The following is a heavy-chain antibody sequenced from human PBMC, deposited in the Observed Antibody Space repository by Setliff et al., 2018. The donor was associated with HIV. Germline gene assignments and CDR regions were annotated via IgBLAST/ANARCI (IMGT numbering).Heavy chain of an antibody. CDR1: GYSFTDYW. V-gene: IGHV5-51*01. CDR2: IYPGNSET. J-gene: IGHJ3*02. D-gene: IGHD3-10*01. Sequence: GESLKIYCRASGYSFTDYWIGRVRHLPGKGIECMGIIYPGNSETKYSPSLQGQVTISVDKSFNTAYLHWSSLRASDTTMYYCARVSRNLYGHLDGFDIWGHGTMVTVSS. CDR3: ARVSRNLYGHLDGFDI.